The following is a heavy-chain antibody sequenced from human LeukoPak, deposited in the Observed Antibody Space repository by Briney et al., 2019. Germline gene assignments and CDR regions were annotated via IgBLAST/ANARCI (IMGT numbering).Heavy chain of an antibody. J-gene: IGHJ4*02. V-gene: IGHV4-39*07. CDR2: LSYSGST. Sequence: PSETLSLTCTVSSASISSSGHYWAWIRQPPGGGLDYIGTLSYSGSTYYNPSLKSRVTISVDTSKNQFSLKLSSVTAADAAVYYCARGSPHVDYWGQGTLVTVSS. CDR3: ARGSPHVDY. CDR1: SASISSSGHY. D-gene: IGHD6-6*01.